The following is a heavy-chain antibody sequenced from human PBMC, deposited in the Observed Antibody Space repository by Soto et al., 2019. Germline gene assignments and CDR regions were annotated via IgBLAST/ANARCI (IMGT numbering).Heavy chain of an antibody. V-gene: IGHV4-34*01. J-gene: IGHJ4*02. Sequence: PSETLSLTCAVYGGSFSGYYWSWIRQPPGKGLEWIGEINHSGSTNYNPSLKSRVTISVDTSKNQFSLKVSSVTAADTAVYYCARQDATMGYYAFWSGFPVAHWGQGTLVTVSS. D-gene: IGHD3-3*01. CDR2: INHSGST. CDR3: ARQDATMGYYAFWSGFPVAH. CDR1: GGSFSGYY.